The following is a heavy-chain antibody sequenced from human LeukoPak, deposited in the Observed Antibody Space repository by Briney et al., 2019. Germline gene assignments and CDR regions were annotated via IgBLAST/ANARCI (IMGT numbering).Heavy chain of an antibody. Sequence: ASVKVSCKASGYTFTSYGISWVRQAPGQGLEWMGWISAYNGNTNYAQKLQGRVTMTTDTSTSTAYMELRSLRSDDTAVYYCARSSSWEIYYYYGMDVCGQGTTVTVSS. CDR3: ARSSSWEIYYYYGMDV. V-gene: IGHV1-18*01. CDR2: ISAYNGNT. J-gene: IGHJ6*02. D-gene: IGHD6-13*01. CDR1: GYTFTSYG.